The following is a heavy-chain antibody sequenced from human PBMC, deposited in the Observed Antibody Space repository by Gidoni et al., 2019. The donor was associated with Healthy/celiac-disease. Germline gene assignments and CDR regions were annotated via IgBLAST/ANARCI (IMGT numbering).Heavy chain of an antibody. J-gene: IGHJ4*02. D-gene: IGHD4-17*01. CDR2: IYYSGST. V-gene: IGHV4-39*01. CDR3: ARWVDYGGNVDY. Sequence: QLQLQESAPGLVKPSATLSLTCTVPGGPLSSRSYYWGRIRQPPGKGLEWIGSIYYSGSTYYNPALKSRVTISVDTSKNRCSLKLSSVTAADTAVYYCARWVDYGGNVDYWGQGTLVTVSS. CDR1: GGPLSSRSYY.